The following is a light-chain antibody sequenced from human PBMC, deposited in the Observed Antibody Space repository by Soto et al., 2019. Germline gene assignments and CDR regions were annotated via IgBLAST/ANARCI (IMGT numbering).Light chain of an antibody. Sequence: QAVVTQPPSVSGAPGQSVTISCTGSSSNIGAGYAVHWYRQLPGRAPKLLMSRNTNRPSGVPDRFSGSKSGTSASLAITGLQAEDEADYYCXXYDRSLSGVLFGGGTQLTVL. J-gene: IGLJ2*01. CDR2: RNT. CDR1: SSNIGAGYA. V-gene: IGLV1-40*01. CDR3: XXYDRSLSGVL.